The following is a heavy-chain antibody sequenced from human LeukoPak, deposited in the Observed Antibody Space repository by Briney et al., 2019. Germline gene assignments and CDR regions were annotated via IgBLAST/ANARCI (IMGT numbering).Heavy chain of an antibody. J-gene: IGHJ4*02. CDR3: ARDLALYGEPRGDY. D-gene: IGHD4/OR15-4a*01. V-gene: IGHV7-4-1*02. CDR1: GYTFTSYA. CDR2: INTNTGNP. Sequence: ASLKVSCKASGYTFTSYAMNWVRQAPGQGLEWMGWINTNTGNPTYAQGFTGRFVFSLDTSVSTAYLQISSLKAEDTAVYYCARDLALYGEPRGDYWDQGTLVTVSS.